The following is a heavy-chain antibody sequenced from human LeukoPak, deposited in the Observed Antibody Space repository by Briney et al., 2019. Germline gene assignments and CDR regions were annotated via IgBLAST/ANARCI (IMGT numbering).Heavy chain of an antibody. D-gene: IGHD1-26*01. Sequence: SGGSLRLSCAASGFTFSSYAMSWVRQAPGKGLEWVSAISGSGGSTYYADSVKGRFTISRDNSKNTLYLQMNSLRAEDTAVYYCAKGLGSIVGADAFDIWGQGTMVTVSS. CDR2: ISGSGGST. J-gene: IGHJ3*02. CDR1: GFTFSSYA. V-gene: IGHV3-23*01. CDR3: AKGLGSIVGADAFDI.